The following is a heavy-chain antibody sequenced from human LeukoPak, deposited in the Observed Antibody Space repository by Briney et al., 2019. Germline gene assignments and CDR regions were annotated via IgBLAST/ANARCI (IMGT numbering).Heavy chain of an antibody. CDR3: ARGTYYYDSSGYYFDY. Sequence: PSETLSLTCTVSGGSISSSSYYWGWIRQPPGKGLEWIGSIYHSGSTYYNPSLKSRVTISVDTSKNQFSLKLSSVTAADTAVYYCARGTYYYDSSGYYFDYWGQGTLVTVSS. CDR2: IYHSGST. D-gene: IGHD3-22*01. V-gene: IGHV4-39*07. CDR1: GGSISSSSYY. J-gene: IGHJ4*02.